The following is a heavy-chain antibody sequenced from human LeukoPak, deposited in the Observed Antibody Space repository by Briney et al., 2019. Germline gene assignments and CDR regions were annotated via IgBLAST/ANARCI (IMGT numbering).Heavy chain of an antibody. D-gene: IGHD3-22*01. CDR2: ITPIFGTA. CDR1: GGTFSSYA. J-gene: IGHJ3*02. V-gene: IGHV1-69*13. Sequence: SVKVSCKASGGTFSSYAISWVRQAPGQGLEWMGGITPIFGTANYAQKFQGRVTITADESTSTAYMELSSLRSEDTAVYYCARHYYYDSSGYYGGYAFDIWGQGTMVTVSS. CDR3: ARHYYYDSSGYYGGYAFDI.